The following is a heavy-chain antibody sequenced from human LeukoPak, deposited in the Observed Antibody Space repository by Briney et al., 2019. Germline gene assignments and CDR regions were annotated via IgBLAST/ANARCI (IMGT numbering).Heavy chain of an antibody. CDR2: INPNSGGT. CDR3: ARAYYYDSSGAYYFDY. J-gene: IGHJ4*02. Sequence: GASVKVSCKASGYTFTSYGISWVRQAPGQGLEWMGRINPNSGGTNYAQKFQGRVTMTRDTSISTAYMELSRLRSDDTAVYYCARAYYYDSSGAYYFDYWGQGTLVTVSS. V-gene: IGHV1-2*06. D-gene: IGHD3-22*01. CDR1: GYTFTSYG.